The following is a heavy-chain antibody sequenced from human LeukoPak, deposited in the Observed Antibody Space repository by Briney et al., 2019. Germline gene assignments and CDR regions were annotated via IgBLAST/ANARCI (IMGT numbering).Heavy chain of an antibody. CDR3: AKDEGLAFDI. J-gene: IGHJ3*02. CDR2: ISGSDGST. Sequence: PGGSLRLSCAASGFTFSSSAMSWVRLAPGKGLEWVSGISGSDGSTYYADSVKGRFTISRDNSKNTLYLQMNSLRAEDTAVYYCAKDEGLAFDIWGQGTMVTVSS. D-gene: IGHD3-16*01. CDR1: GFTFSSSA. V-gene: IGHV3-23*01.